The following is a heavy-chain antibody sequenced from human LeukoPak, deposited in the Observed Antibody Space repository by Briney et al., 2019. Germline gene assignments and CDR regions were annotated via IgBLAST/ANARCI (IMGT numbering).Heavy chain of an antibody. V-gene: IGHV1-69*05. J-gene: IGHJ4*02. CDR3: ARGPRELRFLEWLLY. CDR2: IIPIFGTA. Sequence: SVKVSCKASGGTFSSYAISWVRQAPGQGLEWMGRIIPIFGTANYEQKFQGRVTITTDESTSTAYMELSSLRSEDTAVYYCARGPRELRFLEWLLYWGQGTLVTVSS. CDR1: GGTFSSYA. D-gene: IGHD3-3*01.